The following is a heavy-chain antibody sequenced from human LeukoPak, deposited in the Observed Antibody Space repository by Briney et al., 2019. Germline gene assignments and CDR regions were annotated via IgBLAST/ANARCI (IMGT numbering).Heavy chain of an antibody. Sequence: GGSLRLSCAVSGFTFSDYYMSWIRQAPGKGLEWVSYISSSTGYTKYADSVKGRFTISRDNAKNSLYLQMNSLRPDDTAVYYCVRTSSWSFDYWGQGTLVTVS. D-gene: IGHD6-13*01. J-gene: IGHJ4*02. CDR1: GFTFSDYY. V-gene: IGHV3-11*03. CDR3: VRTSSWSFDY. CDR2: ISSSTGYT.